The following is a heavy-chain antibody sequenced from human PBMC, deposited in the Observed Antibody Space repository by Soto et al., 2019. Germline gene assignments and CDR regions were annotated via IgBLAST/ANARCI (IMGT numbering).Heavy chain of an antibody. CDR2: IYYSGST. CDR3: ATPNIDLWGSGGSFQDGAFDI. V-gene: IGHV4-39*01. D-gene: IGHD2-15*01. Sequence: SETLSLTCTVSGGSISSSSYYWGWIRQPPGKGLEWIGSIYYSGSTYYNPSLKSRVTISVDTSKNQFSLKLSSVTAADTAVYYCATPNIDLWGSGGSFQDGAFDIWGQGTMVTVSS. J-gene: IGHJ3*02. CDR1: GGSISSSSYY.